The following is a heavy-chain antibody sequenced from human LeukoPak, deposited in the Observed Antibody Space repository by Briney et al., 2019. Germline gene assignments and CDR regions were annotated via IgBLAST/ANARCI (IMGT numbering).Heavy chain of an antibody. V-gene: IGHV4-4*02. CDR2: IYHSGST. CDR1: GGSISSSNW. Sequence: SETLSLTCAVSGGSISSSNWWSWVRQPPGKGLEWIGEIYHSGSTNYNPSLKSRVTISVDKSKNQFSLKLSSVTAADTAVYYCARVWFGKLSLYGMDVWGQGTTVTVSS. D-gene: IGHD3-10*01. J-gene: IGHJ6*02. CDR3: ARVWFGKLSLYGMDV.